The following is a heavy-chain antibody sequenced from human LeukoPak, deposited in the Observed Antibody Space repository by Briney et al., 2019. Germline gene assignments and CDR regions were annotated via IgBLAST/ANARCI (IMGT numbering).Heavy chain of an antibody. V-gene: IGHV3-21*01. Sequence: SGGSLRLSCAASGLTFSSYSMNWVRQAPGKGLEWVSSISSSNSYIYYADSVKGRFTISRDNAKNSLYLQMNSLRAEDTAVYYCAREDGYGAYYFDYWGQGTLVTVSS. J-gene: IGHJ4*02. CDR1: GLTFSSYS. D-gene: IGHD5-18*01. CDR3: AREDGYGAYYFDY. CDR2: ISSSNSYI.